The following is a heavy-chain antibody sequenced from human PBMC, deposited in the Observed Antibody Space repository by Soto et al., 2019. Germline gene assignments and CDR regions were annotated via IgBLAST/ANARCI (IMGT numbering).Heavy chain of an antibody. CDR3: ARGRWLRSSLDY. Sequence: QVQLQQWGAGLLKPSETLSLTCAVYGGSFSGYYWSWIRQPPGKGPEWIGEINHSGSTNYNPSLKSRVTISVDTSKSQFSLKLSSVTAADTAVYYCARGRWLRSSLDYWGQGTLVTVSS. CDR1: GGSFSGYY. J-gene: IGHJ4*02. D-gene: IGHD5-12*01. CDR2: INHSGST. V-gene: IGHV4-34*01.